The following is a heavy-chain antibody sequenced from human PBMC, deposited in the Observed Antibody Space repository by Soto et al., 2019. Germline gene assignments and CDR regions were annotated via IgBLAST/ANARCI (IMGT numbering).Heavy chain of an antibody. D-gene: IGHD2-15*01. CDR2: IIPIFGTA. J-gene: IGHJ5*02. CDR1: GGTFSSYA. CDR3: ARDALCSGVSCYSVWFDP. V-gene: IGHV1-69*12. Sequence: QVQLVQSGAEVKKPGSSVKVSCKASGGTFSSYAISWVRQAPGQGLEWMGGIIPIFGTANYAQKFQGRVTITADESTSTAYMELSSLRSEDTAVHYCARDALCSGVSCYSVWFDPWGQGTLVTVSS.